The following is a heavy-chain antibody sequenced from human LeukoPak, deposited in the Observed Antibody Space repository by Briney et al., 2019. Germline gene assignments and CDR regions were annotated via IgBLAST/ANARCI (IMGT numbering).Heavy chain of an antibody. Sequence: GGSLRLSCAASGFTVSSNYMSWVRQAPGKGLEWVSVVYSGGTTYYADSVKDTFTISRDNSKNTLYLQMNNLRAEDTAVYYCARDDSSGYPPMDVWGQGTTVTVSS. CDR3: ARDDSSGYPPMDV. CDR2: VYSGGTT. V-gene: IGHV3-66*01. J-gene: IGHJ6*02. D-gene: IGHD3-22*01. CDR1: GFTVSSNY.